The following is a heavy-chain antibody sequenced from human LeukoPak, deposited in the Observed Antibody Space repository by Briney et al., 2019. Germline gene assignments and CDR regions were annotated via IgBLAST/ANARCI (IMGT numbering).Heavy chain of an antibody. D-gene: IGHD3-10*01. Sequence: GGSLRLSCAASGFTFSSYSMNWVRQAPGKGLEWVSSISSSSSYIYYADSVKGRFTISRDNAKNSLYLHMNSLRAEDTAVYYCARVGPGSRGVTRLDYWGQGTLVTVSS. CDR3: ARVGPGSRGVTRLDY. J-gene: IGHJ4*02. CDR1: GFTFSSYS. V-gene: IGHV3-21*01. CDR2: ISSSSSYI.